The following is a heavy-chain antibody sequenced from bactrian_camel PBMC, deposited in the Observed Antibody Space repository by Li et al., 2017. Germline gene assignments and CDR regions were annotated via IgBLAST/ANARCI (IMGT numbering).Heavy chain of an antibody. CDR1: GFTFSTSR. Sequence: QVQLVESGGGLVQPGDVLKLSCVASGFTFSTSRVYWVRQAPGKGLEWVSSIYTGGGSTYYADSVKGRFTISLDNAKTTLYLQMNSLMPEDTGTYYCQASLGRTFCSEAYFAGRIRPIFGISGRGTQVTVS. D-gene: IGHD5*01. V-gene: IGHV3S1*01. J-gene: IGHJ4*01. CDR2: IYTGGGST.